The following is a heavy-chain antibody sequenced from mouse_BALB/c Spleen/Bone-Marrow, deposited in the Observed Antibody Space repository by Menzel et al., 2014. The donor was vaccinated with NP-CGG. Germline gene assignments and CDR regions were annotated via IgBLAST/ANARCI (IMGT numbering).Heavy chain of an antibody. CDR1: GYTFTDYA. CDR3: ARVSYDYFDY. Sequence: QVQLQQSGAELVRPGVSVKISCKGSGYTFTDYALHWGKQSHAKSLEWIGVISTYYGDASYNQKFKGKATMTVDKSSSTAYMELARLTSEDSAIYYCARVSYDYFDYWGQGTTLTVSS. J-gene: IGHJ2*01. D-gene: IGHD1-1*01. V-gene: IGHV1S137*01. CDR2: ISTYYGDA.